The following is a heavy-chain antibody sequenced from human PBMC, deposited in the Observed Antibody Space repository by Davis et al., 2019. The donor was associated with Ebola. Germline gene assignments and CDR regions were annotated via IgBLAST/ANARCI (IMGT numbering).Heavy chain of an antibody. Sequence: AASVKVSCKASGYTFTSYYMHWVRQAPGQGLEWMGIINPSGGSTSYAQKFQGRVTMTRDTSTSTVYMELSSLRSEDTAVYYCARRQYYYDSSGYYYFDYWGQGTLVTVSS. D-gene: IGHD3-22*01. CDR3: ARRQYYYDSSGYYYFDY. V-gene: IGHV1-46*01. J-gene: IGHJ4*02. CDR2: INPSGGST. CDR1: GYTFTSYY.